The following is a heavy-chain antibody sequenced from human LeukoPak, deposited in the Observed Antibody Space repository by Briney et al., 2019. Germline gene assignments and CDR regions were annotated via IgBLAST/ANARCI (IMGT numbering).Heavy chain of an antibody. V-gene: IGHV4-4*07. CDR3: ARETRVGGYYYYYMDV. CDR1: GDSISSYY. CDR2: IYSSGST. D-gene: IGHD1-26*01. J-gene: IGHJ6*03. Sequence: PSETLSLTCTVSGDSISSYYWSCIRQPAGKGLEWIGRIYSSGSTNYNPSLKSRVTMSVDTSKNQFSLKLSSVTAADTAVYYCARETRVGGYYYYYMDVWGKGTTVTISS.